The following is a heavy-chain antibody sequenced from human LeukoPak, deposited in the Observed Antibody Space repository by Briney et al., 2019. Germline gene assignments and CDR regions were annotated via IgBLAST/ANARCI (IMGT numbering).Heavy chain of an antibody. CDR3: AKGRYNWKTFSGAFDI. V-gene: IGHV3-9*01. Sequence: GGSLRLSCAASGFTFDDYAMHWVRQAPGKGLEWVSGISWNSGSIGYADSVKGRFTISRDNAKNSLYLQMNSLRAEDTALYYCAKGRYNWKTFSGAFDIWGQGTMVTVSS. CDR1: GFTFDDYA. J-gene: IGHJ3*02. CDR2: ISWNSGSI. D-gene: IGHD1-1*01.